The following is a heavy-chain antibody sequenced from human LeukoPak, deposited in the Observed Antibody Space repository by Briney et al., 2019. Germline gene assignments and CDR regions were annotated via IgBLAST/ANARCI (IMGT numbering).Heavy chain of an antibody. CDR3: ARAGGWGYSSSPGYYFDY. Sequence: GGSLRLSCAASGFTFSSYSMNWVRQAPGKGLEWVSYISSSSSTIYYADSVKGRFTISRDNAKNSLYLQMNSLRAEDTAVYYCARAGGWGYSSSPGYYFDYWGQGTLVTVSS. D-gene: IGHD6-6*01. V-gene: IGHV3-48*04. J-gene: IGHJ4*02. CDR2: ISSSSSTI. CDR1: GFTFSSYS.